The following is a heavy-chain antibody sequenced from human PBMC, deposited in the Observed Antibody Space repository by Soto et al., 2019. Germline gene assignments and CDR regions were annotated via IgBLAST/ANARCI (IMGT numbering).Heavy chain of an antibody. Sequence: SETLSLTCAVYGGSFSGYYWSWIRQPPGKGLEWIGEINHSGSTNYNPSLKSRVTISVDTSKNQFSLKLSSVTAADTAVYYCARKGYDYVWGSYRFQKFNWFDPWGQGTLVTVSS. CDR2: INHSGST. V-gene: IGHV4-34*01. J-gene: IGHJ5*02. D-gene: IGHD3-16*02. CDR1: GGSFSGYY. CDR3: ARKGYDYVWGSYRFQKFNWFDP.